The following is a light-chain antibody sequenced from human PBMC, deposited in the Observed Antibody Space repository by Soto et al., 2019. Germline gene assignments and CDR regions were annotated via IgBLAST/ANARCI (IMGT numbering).Light chain of an antibody. Sequence: DIVLTRSPGTLSLSACKGATRSGRSSQSISRCFLAWYQQEPGQAPRLLIYGASSRATGIPDRFSGSGSGTDFTLTISRLEPEDFAVYYCQQCGSSPETFGQGTKVDIK. CDR3: QQCGSSPET. CDR1: QSISRCF. V-gene: IGKV3-20*01. CDR2: GAS. J-gene: IGKJ1*01.